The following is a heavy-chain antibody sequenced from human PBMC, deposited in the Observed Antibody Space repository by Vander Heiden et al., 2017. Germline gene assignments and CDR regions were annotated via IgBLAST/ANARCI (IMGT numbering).Heavy chain of an antibody. J-gene: IGHJ4*02. CDR3: ARVGDYYDSSGYRGGY. D-gene: IGHD3-22*01. CDR2: ISSSSSTI. Sequence: EVQLVESGGGLVQPGGSLRLSCAASEFTFSSYSMNWVRQAPGKGLEWVSYISSSSSTIYYADSVKGRFTISRDNAKNSLYLQMNSLRDEDTAVYYCARVGDYYDSSGYRGGYWGQGTLVTVSS. V-gene: IGHV3-48*02. CDR1: EFTFSSYS.